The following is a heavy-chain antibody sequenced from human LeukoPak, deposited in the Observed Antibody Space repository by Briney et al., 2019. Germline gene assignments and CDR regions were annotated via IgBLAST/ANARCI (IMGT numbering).Heavy chain of an antibody. Sequence: GGFLRLSCAASGFTFSSYWMSWVRQAPGKGPEWVANINQGGSDKYYVDSVKGRFTASRDNAKNSLYLQMNSLRVEDTAVYYCARRKFYSTYDPFDSWGQGTLVIVSS. CDR2: INQGGSDK. CDR3: ARRKFYSTYDPFDS. D-gene: IGHD5-12*01. CDR1: GFTFSSYW. V-gene: IGHV3-7*01. J-gene: IGHJ4*02.